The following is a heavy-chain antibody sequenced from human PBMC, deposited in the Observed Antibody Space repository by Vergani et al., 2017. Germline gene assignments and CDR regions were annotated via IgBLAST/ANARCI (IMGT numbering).Heavy chain of an antibody. V-gene: IGHV3-21*01. CDR2: ISSSSSYI. CDR1: GFTFSSYS. D-gene: IGHD6-13*01. CDR3: ARAWVIAAAGGDY. Sequence: EVQLVESGGGLVKPGGSLRLSCAASGFTFSSYSMNWVRQAPGKGLEWVSSISSSSSYIYYADSVKGRFTISRDNAKNSLYLQMNSLRAEDTAVYYCARAWVIAAAGGDYWGQGTLVTVSS. J-gene: IGHJ4*02.